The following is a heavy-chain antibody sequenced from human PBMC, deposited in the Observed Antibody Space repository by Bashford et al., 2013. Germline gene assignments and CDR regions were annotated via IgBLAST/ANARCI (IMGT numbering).Heavy chain of an antibody. V-gene: IGHV1-18*01. CDR2: ISAYNGNT. CDR1: GYTFTSYG. Sequence: ASVKVSCKASGYTFTSYGISWVRQAPGQGLEWMGWISAYNGNTNYAQKLQGRVTMTTDTSTSTAYMELRSLRSDDTAVYYCARELVQEGFYYYYGMDVWGQGTTVTVSS. J-gene: IGHJ6*02. CDR3: ARELVQEGFYYYYGMDV. D-gene: IGHD1-1*01.